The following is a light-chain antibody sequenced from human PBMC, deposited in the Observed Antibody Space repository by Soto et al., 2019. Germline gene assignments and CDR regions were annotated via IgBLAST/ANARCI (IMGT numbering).Light chain of an antibody. J-gene: IGKJ1*01. CDR3: QQYANSRT. V-gene: IGKV3-20*01. CDR2: DAS. Sequence: DIVMTQSPGTLSFSPGEIAALSFRASQSVSGSYLAWYQHKPGQAPRLLIYDASSRATGIPDRFSGSGSGTDFTLTISRLEPADSAVYYCQQYANSRTFGQGTKVDIK. CDR1: QSVSGSY.